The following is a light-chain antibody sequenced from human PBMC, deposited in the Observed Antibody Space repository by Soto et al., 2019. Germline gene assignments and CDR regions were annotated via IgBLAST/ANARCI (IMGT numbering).Light chain of an antibody. CDR1: QSINTD. Sequence: EIVLTQSPATLSLSPGERATLSCRASQSINTDLALYQQKPGQAPKPLIYDASNRAIGIPGRLSGRGSGTNFVLTIISLEPEELAVYYCQQSNMWPRKFGQGTTVEI. CDR2: DAS. J-gene: IGKJ1*01. CDR3: QQSNMWPRK. V-gene: IGKV3-11*01.